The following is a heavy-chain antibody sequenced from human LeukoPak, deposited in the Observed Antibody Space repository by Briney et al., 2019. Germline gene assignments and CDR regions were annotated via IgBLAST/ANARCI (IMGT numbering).Heavy chain of an antibody. V-gene: IGHV3-49*03. CDR2: IRSKAYGGTT. D-gene: IGHD6-13*01. CDR3: TRVFNGAYWRRVQIAAAGTGYYYGMDV. J-gene: IGHJ6*02. Sequence: QTGGSLRLSCTASGFTFGDYAMSWFRQAPGKGLEWVGFIRSKAYGGTTEYAASVKGRFTISRDDSKSIAYLQMNSLKTEDTAVYYCTRVFNGAYWRRVQIAAAGTGYYYGMDVWGQGTTVTVSS. CDR1: GFTFGDYA.